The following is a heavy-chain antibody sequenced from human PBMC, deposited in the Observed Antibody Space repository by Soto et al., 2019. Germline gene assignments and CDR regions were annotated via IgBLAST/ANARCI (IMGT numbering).Heavy chain of an antibody. Sequence: SLKVSCKASGFTFTSSAVQWVQQARGQRLEWIGWIVVGSGNTNYAQKFQERVTITRDMSTSTAYMELSSLRSEDTAVYYCAAGRGDYSSGYYYGPYWGQGXLVTVSS. J-gene: IGHJ4*02. CDR1: GFTFTSSA. V-gene: IGHV1-58*01. D-gene: IGHD3-22*01. CDR2: IVVGSGNT. CDR3: AAGRGDYSSGYYYGPY.